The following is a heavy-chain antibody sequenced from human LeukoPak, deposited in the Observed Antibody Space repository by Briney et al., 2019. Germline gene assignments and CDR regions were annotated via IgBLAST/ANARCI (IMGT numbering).Heavy chain of an antibody. CDR2: IYYSGST. J-gene: IGHJ4*02. Sequence: SETLSLTCTVSGGSISSYYWSWIRQPPGKGLEWIGCIYYSGSTNYNPSLKSRVTISVDTSKNQFSLKLSSVTAADTAVYYCARGGSWYYFFDYWGRGTLVTVSS. D-gene: IGHD6-13*01. CDR3: ARGGSWYYFFDY. V-gene: IGHV4-59*01. CDR1: GGSISSYY.